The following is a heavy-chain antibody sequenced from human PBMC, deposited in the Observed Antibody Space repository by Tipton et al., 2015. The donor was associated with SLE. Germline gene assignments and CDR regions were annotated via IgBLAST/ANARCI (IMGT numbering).Heavy chain of an antibody. J-gene: IGHJ3*02. V-gene: IGHV4-34*01. D-gene: IGHD3-22*01. CDR2: INHSGST. CDR1: GGSFSGYY. CDR3: ATSSGSEGGGGIQGAFDI. Sequence: LRLSCAVYGGSFSGYYWSWIRQPPGKGLEWIGEINHSGSTNYNPSLKSRVTISVDTSKNQFSLKLSSVTAADTAVYYCATSSGSEGGGGIQGAFDIWGQGTMVTVSS.